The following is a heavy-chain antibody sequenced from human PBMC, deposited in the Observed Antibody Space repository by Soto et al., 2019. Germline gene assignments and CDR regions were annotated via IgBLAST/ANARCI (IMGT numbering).Heavy chain of an antibody. Sequence: QVQLVQSGAEVKKPGASVKVSCKASGYTFTSYGISWVRQAPGQGLEWMGWISAYNGNTNYAQKLQGRLTMTTDTSTTRDEKDLSSMRAGETVGMFGARAVAAADGFRYWGQGTLVTVSS. V-gene: IGHV1-18*01. J-gene: IGHJ4*02. CDR3: ARAVAAADGFRY. CDR1: GYTFTSYG. D-gene: IGHD6-13*01. CDR2: ISAYNGNT.